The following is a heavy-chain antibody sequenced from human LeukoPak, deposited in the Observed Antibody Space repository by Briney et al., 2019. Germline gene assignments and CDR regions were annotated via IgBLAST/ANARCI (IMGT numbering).Heavy chain of an antibody. D-gene: IGHD2-15*01. CDR1: GGSISSGSYY. CDR2: IYTSGST. J-gene: IGHJ5*02. CDR3: ARSGLYCSGGSCRNWFDP. Sequence: PSETLSLTCTVSGGSISSGSYYWSWIRQPAGKGLEWIGRIYTSGSTNYNPSRKSRVTISVDTSKNQFSLKLSSVTAADTAVYYCARSGLYCSGGSCRNWFDPWGQGTLVTVSS. V-gene: IGHV4-61*02.